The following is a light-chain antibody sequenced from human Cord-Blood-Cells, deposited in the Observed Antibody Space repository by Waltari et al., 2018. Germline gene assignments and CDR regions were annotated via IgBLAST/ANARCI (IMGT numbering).Light chain of an antibody. V-gene: IGKV1-8*01. CDR1: QGISSY. J-gene: IGKJ4*01. Sequence: AIRMTQSPSSFSASTGDRVTITCRASQGISSYLAWYQQKPGKAPKLLIYAASTLQSGVTSRFSGSGSGIDFTLTISCLQSEDFATYYCQQYYSYPLTFGGGTKVEIK. CDR2: AAS. CDR3: QQYYSYPLT.